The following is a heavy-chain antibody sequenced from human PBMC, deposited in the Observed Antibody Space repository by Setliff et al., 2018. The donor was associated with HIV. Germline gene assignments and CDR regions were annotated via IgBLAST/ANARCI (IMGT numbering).Heavy chain of an antibody. CDR3: ARELWDNGDSSMDV. CDR1: GFTFRTFA. CDR2: ISFDGSRT. V-gene: IGHV3-30*07. J-gene: IGHJ6*03. D-gene: IGHD4-17*01. Sequence: GGSLRLSCVASGFTFRTFAMHWVRQAPGKGLEWVSVISFDGSRTSYADSVKGRFSISRDDAKNSLYLQMNSLRAEDTAVYYCARELWDNGDSSMDVWGKGTTVTVSS.